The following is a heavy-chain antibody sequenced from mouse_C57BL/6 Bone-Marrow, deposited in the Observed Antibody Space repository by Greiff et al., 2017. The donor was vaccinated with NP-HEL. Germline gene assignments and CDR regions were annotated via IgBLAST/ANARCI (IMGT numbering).Heavy chain of an antibody. CDR2: IDPSDSYT. V-gene: IGHV1-69*01. J-gene: IGHJ2*01. CDR1: GYTFTSYW. CDR3: AREGSSGCLDY. Sequence: AELVMPGASVKLSCKASGYTFTSYWMHWVKQRPGQGLEWIGEIDPSDSYTTYNQKFKGKSTLTVDKSSSTAYMQLSSLTSEGSAIYYCAREGSSGCLDYWGQGTTLTVSS. D-gene: IGHD3-2*02.